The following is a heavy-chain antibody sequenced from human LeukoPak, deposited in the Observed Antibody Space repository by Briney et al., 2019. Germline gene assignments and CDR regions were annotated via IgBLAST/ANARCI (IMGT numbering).Heavy chain of an antibody. CDR3: ARGSIVVVVAAFSTPPLGY. CDR1: GYTFTGYY. D-gene: IGHD2-15*01. V-gene: IGHV1-2*02. CDR2: INPNSGGT. Sequence: ASVKVSCKASGYTFTGYYMHWVRQAPGQGPEWMGWINPNSGGTNYAQKFQGRVTMTRDTSINTAYMELSRLTSDDAAVYYCARGSIVVVVAAFSTPPLGYWGQGALVTVSS. J-gene: IGHJ4*02.